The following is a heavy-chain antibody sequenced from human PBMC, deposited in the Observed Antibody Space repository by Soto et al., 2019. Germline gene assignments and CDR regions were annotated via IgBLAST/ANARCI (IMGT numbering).Heavy chain of an antibody. J-gene: IGHJ6*02. D-gene: IGHD2-15*01. CDR3: ARVDCSGGSCYSGYYYGMDV. CDR2: IIPIFGTA. CDR1: GGTFSSYA. V-gene: IGHV1-69*13. Sequence: GASVKVSCKASGGTFSSYAISWVRQAPGQGLEWMGGIIPIFGTANYAQKFQGRVTITADESTSTAYMELSSLRSEDTAVYYCARVDCSGGSCYSGYYYGMDVWGQGTTVTVSS.